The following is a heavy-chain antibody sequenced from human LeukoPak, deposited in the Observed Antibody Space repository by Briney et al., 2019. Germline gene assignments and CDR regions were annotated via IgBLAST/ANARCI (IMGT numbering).Heavy chain of an antibody. D-gene: IGHD2-15*01. CDR3: ARLGWWDS. Sequence: PSETLSLTCTVSGGSLSGHFWSWIRQPPGKGLEWIGSIYYSGSTYYNPSLNSRVSISVDTSKNHFSLNLSSVTAADTAVYYCARLGWWDSWGQGTLVTVFS. V-gene: IGHV4-59*05. CDR2: IYYSGST. J-gene: IGHJ4*02. CDR1: GGSLSGHF.